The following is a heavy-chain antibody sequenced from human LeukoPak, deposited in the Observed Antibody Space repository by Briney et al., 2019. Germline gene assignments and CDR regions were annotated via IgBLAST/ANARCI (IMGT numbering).Heavy chain of an antibody. Sequence: GGSLRLSCAASGFTFSSYWMSWVRQAPGKGLEWVANIKQDGSEKYYVDSVKGGFTISRDNAKNSLSLHMNSVRAEDTAVYYCGYTNNFYHWGQGALVVVSA. V-gene: IGHV3-7*02. D-gene: IGHD3-16*02. CDR1: GFTFSSYW. J-gene: IGHJ4*02. CDR3: GYTNNFYH. CDR2: IKQDGSEK.